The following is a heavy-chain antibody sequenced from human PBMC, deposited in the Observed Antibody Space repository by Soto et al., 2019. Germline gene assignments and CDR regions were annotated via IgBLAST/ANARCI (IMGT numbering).Heavy chain of an antibody. J-gene: IGHJ6*03. CDR3: ARKGAAASYAHYYMDV. CDR1: GGAIRSYY. CDR2: IYYSGST. V-gene: IGHV4-59*01. D-gene: IGHD6-13*01. Sequence: SETLSLTCSVSGGAIRSYYWSWIRQPPGKGLEWIGYIYYSGSTHYNPSLKSRVTISVDTSRNQFSLNLSSVTAADTAVYYCARKGAAASYAHYYMDVWGRGTAVTVSS.